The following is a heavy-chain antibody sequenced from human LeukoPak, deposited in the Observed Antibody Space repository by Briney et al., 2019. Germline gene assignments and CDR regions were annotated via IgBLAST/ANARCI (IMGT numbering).Heavy chain of an antibody. CDR3: AKDLYDFWSGYYYYGMDV. J-gene: IGHJ6*02. D-gene: IGHD3-3*01. CDR2: ISFDGSNK. Sequence: GRSLRLSCAASGFTFSSYGMHWVRQAPGKGLEWVAVISFDGSNKYYADSVKGQFTISRDNAKNTLFLQMNSLRAEDTAVYYCAKDLYDFWSGYYYYGMDVWGQGTTVTVSS. V-gene: IGHV3-30*18. CDR1: GFTFSSYG.